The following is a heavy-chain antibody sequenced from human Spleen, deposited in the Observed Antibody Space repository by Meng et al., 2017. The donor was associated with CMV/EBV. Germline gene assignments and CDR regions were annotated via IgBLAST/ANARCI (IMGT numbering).Heavy chain of an antibody. D-gene: IGHD3-10*01. J-gene: IGHJ4*01. CDR3: ARERGAGTYQGFDY. CDR2: IYHSGST. CDR1: GASISTNNW. V-gene: IGHV4-4*02. Sequence: SGASISTNNWWTWVRQPPGKGLEWIGEIYHSGSTNYNPSLKRRVTMSVDTAKNQFSVRLTSVTAADTAVYYCARERGAGTYQGFDYWGHGTLVTVSS.